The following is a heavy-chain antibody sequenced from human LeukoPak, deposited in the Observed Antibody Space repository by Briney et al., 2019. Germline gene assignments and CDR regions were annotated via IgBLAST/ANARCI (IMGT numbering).Heavy chain of an antibody. V-gene: IGHV3-7*01. Sequence: GGSLRLSCAASGFTFSSYSMNWVRQAPGKGLEWVANIKQDGSEKYYVDSVKGRFTISRDNAKNSLYLQMNSLRAEDTAVYYCARDFSVSASAYWGQGTLVTVSS. CDR1: GFTFSSYS. J-gene: IGHJ4*02. CDR3: ARDFSVSASAY. CDR2: IKQDGSEK. D-gene: IGHD2-2*01.